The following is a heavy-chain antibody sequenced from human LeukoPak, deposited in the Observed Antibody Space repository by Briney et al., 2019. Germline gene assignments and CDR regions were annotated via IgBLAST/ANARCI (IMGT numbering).Heavy chain of an antibody. V-gene: IGHV4-61*09. CDR2: IYTSGST. Sequence: PSQTLSLTCTASGASISSGSYYWRWIRQPAGKGLEWIGHIYTSGSTNYNPSLKSRVTISVDTSKNQFSLKLSSVTAADTAVYYCASEYCSSTSCYVGYWGQGTLVTVSS. CDR3: ASEYCSSTSCYVGY. CDR1: GASISSGSYY. J-gene: IGHJ4*02. D-gene: IGHD2-2*01.